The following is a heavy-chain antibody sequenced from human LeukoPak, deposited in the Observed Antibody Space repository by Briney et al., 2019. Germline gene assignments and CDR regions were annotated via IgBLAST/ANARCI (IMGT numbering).Heavy chain of an antibody. V-gene: IGHV4-59*12. D-gene: IGHD1-26*01. Sequence: SETLSLTCTVSGGSISSYYWSWIRQPPGKGLEWIGYIYYSGSTNYNPSLKSRVTISGDTSKNQFSLKLSSVTAADTAVYYCARDVLGGRTAYYFDYWGQGTLVTVSS. CDR2: IYYSGST. CDR1: GGSISSYY. J-gene: IGHJ4*02. CDR3: ARDVLGGRTAYYFDY.